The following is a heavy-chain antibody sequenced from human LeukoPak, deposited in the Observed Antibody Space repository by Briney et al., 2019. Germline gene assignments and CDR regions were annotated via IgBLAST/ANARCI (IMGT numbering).Heavy chain of an antibody. D-gene: IGHD6-13*01. Sequence: SETLSLTCAVSGGXISSGGYYWGWIRQPPGKGLEWIGSIYYSGSTYYNPSLKSRVTISVDTSKNQLSLKLSSVTAADTAVYYCASARTSSRSWFTFDYWGQGILVTVSS. CDR1: GGXISSGGYY. CDR3: ASARTSSRSWFTFDY. J-gene: IGHJ4*02. V-gene: IGHV4-39*01. CDR2: IYYSGST.